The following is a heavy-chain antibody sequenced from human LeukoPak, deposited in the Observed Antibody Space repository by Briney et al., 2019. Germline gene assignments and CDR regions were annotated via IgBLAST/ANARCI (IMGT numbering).Heavy chain of an antibody. CDR3: AMGAIVATIDY. J-gene: IGHJ4*02. CDR1: GFTFSSYA. Sequence: PGGSLRLSCAASGFTFSSYAMHWVRQAPGKGLEWVAVISYDGSNKYYADSVKGRFTISRDNSKNTLYLQMNSLRAEDTAVYYCAMGAIVATIDYWGQGTLVTVSS. D-gene: IGHD5-12*01. V-gene: IGHV3-30-3*01. CDR2: ISYDGSNK.